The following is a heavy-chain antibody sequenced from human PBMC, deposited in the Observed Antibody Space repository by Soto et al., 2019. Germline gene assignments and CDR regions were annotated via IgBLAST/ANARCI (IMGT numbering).Heavy chain of an antibody. V-gene: IGHV4-59*01. J-gene: IGHJ4*02. CDR1: GGSISSYY. CDR3: ARNTYYYDSSGYLDY. Sequence: PSETLSLTFTVSGGSISSYYWSWIRQAPGKGLEWIGYIYYSGSTNYNPSLKSRVTISVDTSKNQFSLKLSSVTAADTAVYYCARNTYYYDSSGYLDYWGQGTLVTVSS. CDR2: IYYSGST. D-gene: IGHD3-22*01.